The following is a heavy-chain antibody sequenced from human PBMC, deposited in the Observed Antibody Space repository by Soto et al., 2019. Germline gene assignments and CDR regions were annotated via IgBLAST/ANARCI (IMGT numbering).Heavy chain of an antibody. V-gene: IGHV4-4*07. CDR3: ARAGGYEVQGNNWFDP. CDR2: IYTSGST. D-gene: IGHD5-12*01. J-gene: IGHJ5*02. CDR1: GGSISGYY. Sequence: LSLTCTVSGGSISGYYWSWIRQPAGKGLEWIGRIYTSGSTNYNPSLKSRVTLSVDTSKNQFSLKLTSVTAADTAVYYCARAGGYEVQGNNWFDPWGQGTRVTVSS.